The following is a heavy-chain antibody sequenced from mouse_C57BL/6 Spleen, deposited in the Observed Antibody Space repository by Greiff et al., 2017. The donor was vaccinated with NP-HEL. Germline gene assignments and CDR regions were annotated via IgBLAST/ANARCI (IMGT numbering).Heavy chain of an antibody. CDR1: GYTFTSYW. D-gene: IGHD1-1*01. CDR2: IDPNSGGT. Sequence: QVQLQQPGAELVKPGASVKLSCKASGYTFTSYWMHWVKQRPGRGLEWIGRIDPNSGGTKYNEKFKSKATLTVDKPSSTAYRQLSSLTAEDSAVHDCARLFCITTVVEGYAMDYWGQGASVTVAS. J-gene: IGHJ4*01. CDR3: ARLFCITTVVEGYAMDY. V-gene: IGHV1-72*01.